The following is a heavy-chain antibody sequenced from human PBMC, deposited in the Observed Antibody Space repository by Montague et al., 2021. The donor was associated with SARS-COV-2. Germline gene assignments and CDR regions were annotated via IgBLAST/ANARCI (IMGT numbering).Heavy chain of an antibody. CDR2: ISYDGSNK. V-gene: IGHV3-30-3*01. CDR1: GFNFSSYA. D-gene: IGHD6-19*01. J-gene: IGHJ4*02. CDR3: ARGTGISSGWFGY. Sequence: SLRLSCAASGFNFSSYAMHWVRQAPGKGLEWVAVISYDGSNKYYADSVKGRFTISRDNSKNTLYLQMNSLRAEDTAVYYCARGTGISSGWFGYWGQGTLVTVSS.